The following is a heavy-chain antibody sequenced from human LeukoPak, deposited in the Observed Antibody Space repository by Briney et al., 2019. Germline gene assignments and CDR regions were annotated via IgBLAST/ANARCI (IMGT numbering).Heavy chain of an antibody. CDR1: GXTFSSYA. D-gene: IGHD1-1*01. J-gene: IGHJ4*02. V-gene: IGHV3-30-3*01. CDR2: TSSDGNIK. CDR3: ARDPVPATARHFDY. Sequence: GGSLRLSCAASGXTFSSYAMHWVRQAPGKGLEWVAVTSSDGNIKYYADSVKGRFTISRDNSKNTLYLQMNSLRGEDTGVYYCARDPVPATARHFDYWGQGTLVTVSS.